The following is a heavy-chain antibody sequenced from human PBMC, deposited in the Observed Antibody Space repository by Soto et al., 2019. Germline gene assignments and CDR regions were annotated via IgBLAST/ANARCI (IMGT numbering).Heavy chain of an antibody. Sequence: AETLSLTCAVSGYSISSGYYWGWIRQPPGKGLEWLGTTYYGASSYYNPSLRSRITILLDASTNQLSLKLSSVTAADTAVYFCVRVAGSASWYETDSWGQGILVTVSS. CDR1: GYSISSGYY. CDR2: TYYGASS. J-gene: IGHJ4*02. V-gene: IGHV4-38-2*01. CDR3: VRVAGSASWYETDS. D-gene: IGHD6-13*01.